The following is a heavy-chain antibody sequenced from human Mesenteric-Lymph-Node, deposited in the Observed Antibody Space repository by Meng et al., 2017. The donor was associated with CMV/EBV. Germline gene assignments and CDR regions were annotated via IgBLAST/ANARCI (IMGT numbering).Heavy chain of an antibody. J-gene: IGHJ5*02. CDR1: GGSISSSSYF. V-gene: IGHV4-39*01. CDR3: ARPHYYGSGSSPWFDP. D-gene: IGHD3-10*01. Sequence: LQLLESGPGLVKPSETLSLTCTVPGGSISSSSYFWGWIRQPPVKGLEWIGSIYYSRITYDNPSLKSRVTISVDTSKNQFSLKLSSVTAADTAVYYCARPHYYGSGSSPWFDPWGQGTLVTVSS. CDR2: IYYSRIT.